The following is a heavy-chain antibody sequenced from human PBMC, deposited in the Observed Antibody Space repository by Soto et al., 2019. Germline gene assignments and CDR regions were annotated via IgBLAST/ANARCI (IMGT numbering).Heavy chain of an antibody. CDR3: ARRQLMVRGVIITGWYFDL. D-gene: IGHD3-10*01. V-gene: IGHV4-39*01. CDR2: IYYSGST. J-gene: IGHJ2*01. Sequence: ASETLSLTCTVSGGSISSSSYYWGWIRQPPGKGLEWIGSIYYSGSTYYNPSLKSRVTISVDTSKNQFSLKLSSVTAADTAVYYCARRQLMVRGVIITGWYFDLWGRGTLVTVSS. CDR1: GGSISSSSYY.